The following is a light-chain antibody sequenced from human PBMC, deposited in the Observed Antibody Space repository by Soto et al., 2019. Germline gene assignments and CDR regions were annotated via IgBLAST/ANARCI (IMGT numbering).Light chain of an antibody. Sequence: EIVLTQSPGTLYLSPGERATLSCRASQSIDSSSLAWYQQKPGQPPRLLLYRTFNRATCIPDRFSGRGSGTDFTLTISRLEPEDFAVYFCQQFSRPPLTFGGGTKVEI. CDR1: QSIDSSS. J-gene: IGKJ4*01. CDR3: QQFSRPPLT. V-gene: IGKV3-20*01. CDR2: RTF.